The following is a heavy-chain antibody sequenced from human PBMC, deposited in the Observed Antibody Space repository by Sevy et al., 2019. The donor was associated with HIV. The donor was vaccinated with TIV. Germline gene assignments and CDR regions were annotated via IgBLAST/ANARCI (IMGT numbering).Heavy chain of an antibody. V-gene: IGHV3-9*01. D-gene: IGHD6-13*01. J-gene: IGHJ4*02. Sequence: GGSLRLSCAASGFTFDDYAMHWVQQAPGKGLEWVSGIIWNSGIIGYADSVKGRFTISRDNAKNSLYLQMNSLGAEDTALYYCAKGDSSSWPYYFDYWGQGTLVTVSS. CDR1: GFTFDDYA. CDR2: IIWNSGII. CDR3: AKGDSSSWPYYFDY.